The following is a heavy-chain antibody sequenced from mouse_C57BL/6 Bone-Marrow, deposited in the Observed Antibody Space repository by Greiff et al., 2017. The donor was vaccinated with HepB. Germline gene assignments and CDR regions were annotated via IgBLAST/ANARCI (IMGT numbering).Heavy chain of an antibody. J-gene: IGHJ1*03. CDR3: ARESPHWYFDV. CDR1: GYTFTDYN. Sequence: EVQLQQSGPELVKPGASVKMSCKASGYTFTDYNMHWVKQSHGKSLEWIGYINPNNGGTSYNQKFKSKATLTVNNSSSTAYMELRSLTSEDSAVYYCARESPHWYFDVWGKGTTVTVSS. CDR2: INPNNGGT. V-gene: IGHV1-22*01.